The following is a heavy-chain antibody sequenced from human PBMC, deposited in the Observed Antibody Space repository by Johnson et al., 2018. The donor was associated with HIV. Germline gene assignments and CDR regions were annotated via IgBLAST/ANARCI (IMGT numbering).Heavy chain of an antibody. CDR2: MNADGKTT. Sequence: VQLVEFGGGLVQPGGSLRLSCAASGFTFINYWMHWVRQAPGKGLVWVSRMNADGKTTTYADSVKGRFTISRDNVKNTLYLQMNSLRAEDTAVYYCAREQELIGERAFDIWGQGTMFTVSS. V-gene: IGHV3-74*01. D-gene: IGHD6-13*01. CDR3: AREQELIGERAFDI. J-gene: IGHJ3*02. CDR1: GFTFINYW.